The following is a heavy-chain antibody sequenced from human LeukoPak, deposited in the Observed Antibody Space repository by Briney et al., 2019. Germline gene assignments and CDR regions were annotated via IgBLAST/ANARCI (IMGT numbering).Heavy chain of an antibody. CDR3: ARDVAGRDGSLRYFDV. J-gene: IGHJ2*01. V-gene: IGHV4-4*07. Sequence: PSETLSLTCTVSGDSISSYYWSWIRQPAGKGLEWIGRIYTSGSTNYNPPLKSRVTISVDKSKNQFSLKLSSVTAADTAVYYCARDVAGRDGSLRYFDVWGRGTLVTVSS. CDR1: GDSISSYY. D-gene: IGHD5-24*01. CDR2: IYTSGST.